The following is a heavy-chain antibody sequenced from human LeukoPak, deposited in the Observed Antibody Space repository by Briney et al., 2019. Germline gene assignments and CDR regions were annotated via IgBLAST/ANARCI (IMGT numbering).Heavy chain of an antibody. V-gene: IGHV1-18*01. Sequence: GASVKVSCKASGYTFTSYGISWVRQAPGQGLEWMGWISAYNGNTNYAQKLQGRVTMTTDTSTSTAYMELRSLRSDDTALYYCARGRIRYDDYSSGWFVFFEFWGQGSLVTVSS. J-gene: IGHJ4*02. CDR3: ARGRIRYDDYSSGWFVFFEF. CDR2: ISAYNGNT. CDR1: GYTFTSYG. D-gene: IGHD6-19*01.